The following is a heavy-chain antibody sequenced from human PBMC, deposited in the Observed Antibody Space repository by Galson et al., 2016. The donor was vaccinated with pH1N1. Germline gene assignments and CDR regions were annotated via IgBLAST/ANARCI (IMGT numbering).Heavy chain of an antibody. CDR1: GFTFTSYA. CDR3: ARDSEYSGHEGFH. Sequence: SLRLSCAASGFTFTSYAMHWVRQAPGKGLEWVAVILYDGTNEYYADSVKGRFTISTDKNQSTVYLQMNSLRTEDTAVYYCARDSEYSGHEGFHWAQGTLVIVSS. D-gene: IGHD5-12*01. J-gene: IGHJ4*02. CDR2: ILYDGTNE. V-gene: IGHV3-30*04.